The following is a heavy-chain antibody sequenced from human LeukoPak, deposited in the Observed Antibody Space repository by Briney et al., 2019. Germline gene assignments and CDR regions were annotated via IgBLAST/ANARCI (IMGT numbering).Heavy chain of an antibody. J-gene: IGHJ6*02. Sequence: ASVKVSCKASGYTFTSYDINWVRQATGQGLEWMGWMNPNSGNTGYAQKFQGRVTMTRNTSISTAYMELSSLRSEDTAVYYCARGPYYDFWSGFPFYYYGMDVWGQGTTVTVSS. CDR2: MNPNSGNT. CDR3: ARGPYYDFWSGFPFYYYGMDV. D-gene: IGHD3-3*01. CDR1: GYTFTSYD. V-gene: IGHV1-8*01.